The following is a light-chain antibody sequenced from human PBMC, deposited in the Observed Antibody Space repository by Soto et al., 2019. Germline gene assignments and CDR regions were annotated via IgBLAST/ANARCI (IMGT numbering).Light chain of an antibody. J-gene: IGLJ1*01. CDR1: SSNIGSNY. CDR3: AAWDDSLSGSDV. Sequence: QSVLTQPPSASGTPGQRVTISCSGSSSNIGSNYVYWYQQLPGPAPKLLIYRNNQRPSGVPDRFSGSKSVTSASLAISGLRSEDEADYYCAAWDDSLSGSDVFGTGTKLTVL. V-gene: IGLV1-47*01. CDR2: RNN.